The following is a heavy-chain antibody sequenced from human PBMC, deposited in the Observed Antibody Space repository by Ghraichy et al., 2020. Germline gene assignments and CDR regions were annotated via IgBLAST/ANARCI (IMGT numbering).Heavy chain of an antibody. Sequence: SETLSLTCTVSGGSISTSRHYWGWIRQPPGKGLEWIGTIYYSGSTYYNPSLKSRVTISVDTAKNQFSLKLSAVTAADTAVYYCARHDYCSGGGCLLSYYSHGMDGWGQGTTVTVSS. CDR1: GGSISTSRHY. V-gene: IGHV4-39*01. CDR2: IYYSGST. CDR3: ARHDYCSGGGCLLSYYSHGMDG. D-gene: IGHD2-15*01. J-gene: IGHJ6*02.